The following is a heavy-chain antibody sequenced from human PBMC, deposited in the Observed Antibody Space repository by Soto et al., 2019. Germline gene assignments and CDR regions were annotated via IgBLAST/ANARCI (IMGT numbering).Heavy chain of an antibody. V-gene: IGHV1-18*01. CDR3: AKDGGHGARMHICGMDV. CDR1: GYPFTKFG. D-gene: IGHD1-26*01. Sequence: QPQLVQSGVELKKPGASVRVSCKASGYPFTKFGINWVRQAPGQGLEWMGWISGHSGGTKYGPKFRDILTMVTDTSSKTAYMELRSLKSDDPAVYYCAKDGGHGARMHICGMDVWGQGTTVTVSS. CDR2: ISGHSGGT. J-gene: IGHJ6*02.